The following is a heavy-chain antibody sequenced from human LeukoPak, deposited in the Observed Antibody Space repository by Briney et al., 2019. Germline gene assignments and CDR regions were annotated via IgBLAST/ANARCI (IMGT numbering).Heavy chain of an antibody. CDR2: ITAFAGRSDT. J-gene: IGHJ5*01. CDR1: VFTFSTYA. Sequence: GGPLRLSCAPSVFTFSTYAMSGVPRAPGGGLEGRSAITAFAGRSDTFYPDSVEGRFTFPRAKSWKTLYRPMGSLRGDDTSICFCTTDATAPFARWFESWGQGTQDTVSS. V-gene: IGHV3-23*01. CDR3: TTDATAPFARWFES.